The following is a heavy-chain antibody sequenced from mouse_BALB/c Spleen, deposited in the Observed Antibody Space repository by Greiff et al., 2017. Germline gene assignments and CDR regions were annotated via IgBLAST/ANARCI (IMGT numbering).Heavy chain of an antibody. Sequence: DVMLVESGGGLVQPGGSRKLSCAASGFTFSSFGMHWVRQAPEKGLEWVAYISSGSSTIYYADTVKGRFTISRDNPKNTLFLQMTSLRSEDTAMYYCARSHPYDGYFDYWGQGTTLTVSS. J-gene: IGHJ2*01. CDR2: ISSGSSTI. D-gene: IGHD2-3*01. V-gene: IGHV5-17*02. CDR1: GFTFSSFG. CDR3: ARSHPYDGYFDY.